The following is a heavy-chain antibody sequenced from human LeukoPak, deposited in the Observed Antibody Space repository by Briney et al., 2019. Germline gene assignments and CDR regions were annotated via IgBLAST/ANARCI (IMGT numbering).Heavy chain of an antibody. CDR2: IITSSSYT. V-gene: IGHV3-11*06. J-gene: IGHJ5*02. CDR1: GFTFSHYY. CDR3: ARSGSSSPNNWFDP. Sequence: PGGSLRLSCAASGFTFSHYYMSWIRQAPGKGLEWVSYIITSSSYTNYPDSVKGRFTISRDNAKNSLYLQMNSLRAEDTAVYYCARSGSSSPNNWFDPWGQGTLVTVSS. D-gene: IGHD6-6*01.